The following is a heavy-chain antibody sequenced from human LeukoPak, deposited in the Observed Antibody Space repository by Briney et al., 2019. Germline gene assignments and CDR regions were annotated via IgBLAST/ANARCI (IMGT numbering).Heavy chain of an antibody. CDR3: ARVSQRWLAHYGMDV. CDR1: GGSISSSSYY. D-gene: IGHD6-19*01. J-gene: IGHJ6*02. Sequence: SETLSLTCTVSGGSISSSSYYWGWIRQPPGKGLEWIGSIYYSGSTYYNPSLKSRVTISVDTSKNQFSLKLSSVTAADTAVYYCARVSQRWLAHYGMDVWGQGTTVTVSS. V-gene: IGHV4-39*07. CDR2: IYYSGST.